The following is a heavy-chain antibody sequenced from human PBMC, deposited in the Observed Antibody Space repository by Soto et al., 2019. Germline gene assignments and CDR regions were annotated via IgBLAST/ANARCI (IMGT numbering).Heavy chain of an antibody. J-gene: IGHJ4*02. CDR1: GGRFSSYA. CDR2: IIPIFGTA. CDR3: ARDVYYYDSSGYPGYFDY. Sequence: SVKVSCAACGGRFSSYAISWVRQAPGQGVEWMGGIIPIFGTANYAQKFQGRVTITADESTSTAYMELSSLRSEDTAVYYCARDVYYYDSSGYPGYFDYWGQGTLVTVSS. D-gene: IGHD3-22*01. V-gene: IGHV1-69*13.